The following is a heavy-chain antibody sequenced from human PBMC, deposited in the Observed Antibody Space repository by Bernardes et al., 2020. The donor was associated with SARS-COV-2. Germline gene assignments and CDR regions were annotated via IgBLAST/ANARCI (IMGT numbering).Heavy chain of an antibody. D-gene: IGHD3-16*02. CDR2: ISYDERSE. V-gene: IGHV3-30*03. J-gene: IGHJ4*02. Sequence: GGSLRLSCAASGFNFGVYGMHWVRQAPGKGLEWVGVISYDERSEYYADSVKGRFTISRDNSKNTLYLQMNSLRAEDTAVYYCARDLGGKIYIWGSYLNEHYFDYWGQGTLVTVSS. CDR1: GFNFGVYG. CDR3: ARDLGGKIYIWGSYLNEHYFDY.